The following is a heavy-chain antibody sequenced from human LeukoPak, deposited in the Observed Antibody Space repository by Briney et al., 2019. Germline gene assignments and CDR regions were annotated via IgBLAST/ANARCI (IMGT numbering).Heavy chain of an antibody. V-gene: IGHV3-7*01. J-gene: IGHJ5*02. D-gene: IGHD3-3*01. CDR2: IKQDGSEK. Sequence: PGGSLRLSCAASGFTFSNYWMTWVRQAPGKGLEWVANIKQDGSEKHYVDCVKGRFTISRDNARNLLYLQMSSLRSEDTAVYYCARVFGRYTFDPWGQGTLVTVSS. CDR3: ARVFGRYTFDP. CDR1: GFTFSNYW.